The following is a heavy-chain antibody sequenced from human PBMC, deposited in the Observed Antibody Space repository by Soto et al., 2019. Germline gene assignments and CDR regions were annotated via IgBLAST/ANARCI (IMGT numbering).Heavy chain of an antibody. CDR1: GGSINSASYH. CDR2: IFYTGST. V-gene: IGHV4-31*03. J-gene: IGHJ4*02. Sequence: QVQLQESGPGLVQPSETLSLTCSVSGGSINSASYHWSWLRQHPGKGLEFIGYIFYTGSTYYNPSLETRVTISVDTSKNHVSLRLNAVTAADTAVYYCVRLDYGDSAFDSWGRGTLVTVSS. CDR3: VRLDYGDSAFDS. D-gene: IGHD4-17*01.